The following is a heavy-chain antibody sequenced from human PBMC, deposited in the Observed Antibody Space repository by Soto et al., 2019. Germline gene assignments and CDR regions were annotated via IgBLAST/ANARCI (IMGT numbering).Heavy chain of an antibody. D-gene: IGHD3-10*01. Sequence: EVQLVESGGGLVKPGGSLRLSCAASRFTFSSYNMNWVRQAPGKGLEWVSCISSDNTNIHYADSVKGRFTTSRDSARNSLYLQMNSLRAEDTAVYYCARDDMLMIRGVIEHYFAMDVWGQGTSVTVSS. V-gene: IGHV3-21*02. CDR3: ARDDMLMIRGVIEHYFAMDV. CDR1: RFTFSSYN. J-gene: IGHJ6*02. CDR2: ISSDNTNI.